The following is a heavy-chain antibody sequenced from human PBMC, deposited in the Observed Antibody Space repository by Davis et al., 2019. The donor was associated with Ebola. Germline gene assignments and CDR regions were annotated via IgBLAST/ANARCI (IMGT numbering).Heavy chain of an antibody. V-gene: IGHV5-51*01. CDR3: ARNTDY. CDR1: GYSFTSYW. CDR2: IWPGDSET. J-gene: IGHJ4*02. Sequence: GGSLRLSCQGSGYSFTSYWISWVRQMPGKGLEWMGIIWPGDSETRYSPSFQGQVTISADKSINTAYLQWNTLKASDTAIYYCARNTDYWGQGTQVTVSS.